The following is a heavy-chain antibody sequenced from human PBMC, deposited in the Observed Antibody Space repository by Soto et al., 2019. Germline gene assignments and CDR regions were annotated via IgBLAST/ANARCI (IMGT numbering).Heavy chain of an antibody. Sequence: QVQLVQSGAEVKKPGSSVKVSCKASGGTFSSYAISWVRQAPGQGLEWMGGIIPIFGTANYAQKFQGRVTITADESTSTAYMELSSLRSEDTAVYSCARDLRDIVLVPAAIFIVRYNWFDPWGQGTLVTVSS. J-gene: IGHJ5*02. V-gene: IGHV1-69*12. CDR1: GGTFSSYA. D-gene: IGHD2-2*01. CDR3: ARDLRDIVLVPAAIFIVRYNWFDP. CDR2: IIPIFGTA.